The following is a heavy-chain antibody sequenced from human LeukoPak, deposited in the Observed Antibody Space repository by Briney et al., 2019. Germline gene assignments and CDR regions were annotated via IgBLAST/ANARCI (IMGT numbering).Heavy chain of an antibody. CDR1: GFTFGSYS. D-gene: IGHD6-19*01. Sequence: GGSLRLSCSASGFTFGSYSMIWVRQAPGEGLQWVSYINRDSSSITYADSVKGRFTISRDNAKNSVYLQMNSLKDEDTAVYYCARFPRTGCCNFDYWGQGALVTVTS. J-gene: IGHJ4*02. CDR3: ARFPRTGCCNFDY. V-gene: IGHV3-48*02. CDR2: INRDSSSI.